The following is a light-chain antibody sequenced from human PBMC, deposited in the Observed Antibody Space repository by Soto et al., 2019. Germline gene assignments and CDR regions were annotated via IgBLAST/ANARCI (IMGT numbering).Light chain of an antibody. V-gene: IGLV1-51*02. Sequence: QSVLTQPPSVSAAPGQKVTMSCSGSSSNIGKYYVSWHQQLPGTAPKLLIYENDKRPSGIPDRFSGSKSGTSATLGITGHQTGDEADYYCGTWDSSLTTFVFGTGTKVTVL. CDR3: GTWDSSLTTFV. J-gene: IGLJ1*01. CDR1: SSNIGKYY. CDR2: END.